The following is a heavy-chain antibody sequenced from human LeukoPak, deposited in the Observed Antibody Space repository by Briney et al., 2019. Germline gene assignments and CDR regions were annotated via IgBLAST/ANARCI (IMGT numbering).Heavy chain of an antibody. J-gene: IGHJ4*02. CDR1: GFTFSSYE. CDR2: ISSSGSTI. CDR3: ARVRLSGWLYFDY. D-gene: IGHD6-19*01. V-gene: IGHV3-48*03. Sequence: GGSLRLSCAASGFTFSSYEMNWVRQAPGKGLEWVSYISSSGSTIYYADSVKGRFTISRDNAKNSLYLQMNSLRAEDTAVYYCARVRLSGWLYFDYWGQGNLVTVSS.